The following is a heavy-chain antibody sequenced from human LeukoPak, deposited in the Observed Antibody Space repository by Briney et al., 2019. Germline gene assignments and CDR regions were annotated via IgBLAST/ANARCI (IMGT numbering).Heavy chain of an antibody. CDR3: ADRSSSGNYFDY. D-gene: IGHD6-6*01. CDR2: ISSSGGTI. CDR1: GFTFSDSY. Sequence: GGSLRLSCAASGFTFSDSYMSWIRQAPGKGLDWVSYISSSGGTIYYADSVKGRFTISRDNAKNSLYLQMNSLRAEDTAVYYCADRSSSGNYFDYWGQGTLVTVSS. J-gene: IGHJ4*02. V-gene: IGHV3-11*04.